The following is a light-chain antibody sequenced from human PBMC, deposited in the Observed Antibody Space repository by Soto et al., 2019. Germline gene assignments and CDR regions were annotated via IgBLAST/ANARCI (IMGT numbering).Light chain of an antibody. CDR1: SSNIGSNY. Sequence: QDVLPQPPSASGTPGQRVTVSCSRSSSNIGSNYVYWYQQLPGTAPKLLIYRNNQRPSGVPDRISGSKSGTSASLAISGLRSEDEADYYCAAWDDSLSGGRFGGGTQLTVL. J-gene: IGLJ7*01. CDR2: RNN. CDR3: AAWDDSLSGGR. V-gene: IGLV1-47*01.